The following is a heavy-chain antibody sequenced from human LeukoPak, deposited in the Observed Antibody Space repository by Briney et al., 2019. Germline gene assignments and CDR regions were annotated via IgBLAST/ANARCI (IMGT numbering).Heavy chain of an antibody. CDR1: GFAFSTYV. CDR2: IGTSGGTT. J-gene: IGHJ4*02. CDR3: AKRLGGSGFDY. Sequence: GGSLRLSCAASGFAFSTYVMSWVRQAPGKGLDWVSAIGTSGGTTYYADSVKGRFTISRDNSKDTLYLQMNSLRAEDTAVYYCAKRLGGSGFDYRGQGTLVTVSS. V-gene: IGHV3-23*01. D-gene: IGHD3-16*01.